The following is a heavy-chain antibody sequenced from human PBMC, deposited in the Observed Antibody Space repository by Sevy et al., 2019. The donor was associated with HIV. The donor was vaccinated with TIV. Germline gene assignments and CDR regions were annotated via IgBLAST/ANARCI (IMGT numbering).Heavy chain of an antibody. CDR3: ARGGAYYDFWSGYHH. Sequence: GGSLRLSCAASGFTFDNYDIHWVRQAPGKGLEGVTFIKYDGSHEFYADSVKGRFTVSRDNSKNTVYLQMNSLRAEDTAVYYCARGGAYYDFWSGYHHWGQGALVTVSS. J-gene: IGHJ4*02. CDR2: IKYDGSHE. V-gene: IGHV3-30*02. CDR1: GFTFDNYD. D-gene: IGHD3-3*01.